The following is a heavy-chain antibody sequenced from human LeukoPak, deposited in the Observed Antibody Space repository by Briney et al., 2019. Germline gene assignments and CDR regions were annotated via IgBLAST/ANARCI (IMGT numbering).Heavy chain of an antibody. D-gene: IGHD3-10*01. J-gene: IGHJ4*02. CDR1: GGSISCGSYY. CDR3: ARDGSRGSFYFDY. Sequence: PSETLSLTCAVSGGSISCGSYYWSWIRQPAGKGLEWIGRIYTSGSTNYNPSLKSRVTISVDTSKNQFSLKLSSVTAADTAVYYCARDGSRGSFYFDYWGQGTLVTVSS. CDR2: IYTSGST. V-gene: IGHV4-61*02.